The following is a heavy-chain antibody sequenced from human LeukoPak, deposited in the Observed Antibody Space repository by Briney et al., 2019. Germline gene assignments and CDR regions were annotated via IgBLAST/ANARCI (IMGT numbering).Heavy chain of an antibody. CDR2: TYYRSKWFN. V-gene: IGHV6-1*01. CDR1: GDSVSTISAA. CDR3: ARAGGPAAGPRRGKIYSFDY. Sequence: SQTLSLTCVISGDSVSTISAAWNWIRQSPSRGLEWLGRTYYRSKWFNEYADSVKSRIIINPDTSKNQFSLHLSSVTPEDTPVYYCARAGGPAAGPRRGKIYSFDYWGQGTLVTVSS. D-gene: IGHD6-13*01. J-gene: IGHJ4*02.